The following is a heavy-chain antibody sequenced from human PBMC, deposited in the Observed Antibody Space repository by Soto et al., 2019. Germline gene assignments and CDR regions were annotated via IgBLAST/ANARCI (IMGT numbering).Heavy chain of an antibody. Sequence: QVQLVESGGGVVQPGRSLRLSCAASGFTFSSYAMHWVRQAPGKGLEWVAVMAYDGRNKYKADSVKGRFTISRDNSKNTLYLQMNSLRIDDTAVYYCARELERVFDYWGQGTLVTVSS. CDR3: ARELERVFDY. D-gene: IGHD1-1*01. V-gene: IGHV3-30*04. J-gene: IGHJ4*02. CDR1: GFTFSSYA. CDR2: MAYDGRNK.